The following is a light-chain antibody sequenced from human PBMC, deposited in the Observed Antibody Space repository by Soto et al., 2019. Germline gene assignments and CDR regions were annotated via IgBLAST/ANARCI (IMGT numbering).Light chain of an antibody. CDR1: RDIANY. J-gene: IGKJ4*01. Sequence: DFQMTQSPSSLSASVGDRVTITCRASRDIANYLNWYQQRPGKAPKLLIYAASHLQGGVPSRFSGSGSGTDFTRTISDLQPEDFATYYYQQSYNILGLTCGGGTKVEI. CDR2: AAS. V-gene: IGKV1-39*01. CDR3: QQSYNILGLT.